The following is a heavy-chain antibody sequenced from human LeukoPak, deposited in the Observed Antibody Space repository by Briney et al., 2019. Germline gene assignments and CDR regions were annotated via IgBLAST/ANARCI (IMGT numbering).Heavy chain of an antibody. D-gene: IGHD3-22*01. CDR2: ISSSGSYI. Sequence: GGSLRLSCAASAFTFSSYSMNWVRQAPGKGLEWVSSISSSGSYIYYADSVKGRFTISRDNSKNTLFLQMNSLRVEDTAVYYCAKDGGNYYDAGGSYLMRSYMDVWGKGTTVTVSS. J-gene: IGHJ6*03. CDR3: AKDGGNYYDAGGSYLMRSYMDV. V-gene: IGHV3-21*01. CDR1: AFTFSSYS.